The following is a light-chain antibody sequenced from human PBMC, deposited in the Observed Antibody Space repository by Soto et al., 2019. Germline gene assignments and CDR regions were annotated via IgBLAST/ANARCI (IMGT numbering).Light chain of an antibody. Sequence: EIVLTQSPGTLSLSPGERATLSCRASQSVSSSYLAWYQQKPGQAPRLLIYGASSRATGIPDRFSGSGSGTDFTLTISRLEPGDFAVYYCQQYGSSLTVGPVTKVDSK. CDR1: QSVSSSY. CDR3: QQYGSSLT. CDR2: GAS. J-gene: IGKJ3*01. V-gene: IGKV3-20*01.